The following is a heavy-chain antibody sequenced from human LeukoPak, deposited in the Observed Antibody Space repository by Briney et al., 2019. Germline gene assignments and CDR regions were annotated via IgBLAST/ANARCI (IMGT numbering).Heavy chain of an antibody. V-gene: IGHV4-34*01. CDR2: INHSGST. D-gene: IGHD2-2*01. CDR1: GGSSSGYY. Sequence: SETLSLTCAVYGGSSSGYYWSWIRQPPGKGLEWIGEINHSGSTNYNPSLKSRVTISVDTSKNQFSLKLSSVTAADTAVYYCARGVGTSCYFCYSYYGMDVWGQGTTVTVSS. CDR3: ARGVGTSCYFCYSYYGMDV. J-gene: IGHJ6*02.